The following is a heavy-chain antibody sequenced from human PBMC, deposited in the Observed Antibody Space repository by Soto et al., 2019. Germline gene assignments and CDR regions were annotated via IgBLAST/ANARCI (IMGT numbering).Heavy chain of an antibody. CDR1: GGTFSSYT. D-gene: IGHD4-17*01. CDR3: ATGHYGDYFGY. J-gene: IGHJ4*02. Sequence: QVQLVQSGAEVKKPGSSVKVSCKASGGTFSSYTISWVRQAPGQGLEWMGRIIPILGIANYAQKFQGRVTITADKSTSTAYMELSSLRSEDTAVYFCATGHYGDYFGYWGQGTLVTVSS. V-gene: IGHV1-69*02. CDR2: IIPILGIA.